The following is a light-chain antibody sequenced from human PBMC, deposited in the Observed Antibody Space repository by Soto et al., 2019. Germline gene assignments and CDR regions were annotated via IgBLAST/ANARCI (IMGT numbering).Light chain of an antibody. J-gene: IGLJ1*01. CDR2: EVS. CDR1: SSDVGSYNR. CDR3: SSYTSSSTYV. Sequence: QSALTQPPSVSGSPVQSVTISCTGTSSDVGSYNRVSWYQQPPGTAPKLMIYEVSNRPSGVPDRFSGSKSGNTASLTISGLPAEDEADYYCSSYTSSSTYVFGTGTKVTVL. V-gene: IGLV2-18*02.